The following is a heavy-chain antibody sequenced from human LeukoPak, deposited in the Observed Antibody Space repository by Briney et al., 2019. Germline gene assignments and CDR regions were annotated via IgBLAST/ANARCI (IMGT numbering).Heavy chain of an antibody. CDR1: GGSISSGGYY. CDR2: IYYSGST. CDR3: AREDGRSGYYIDGMDV. Sequence: SQTLSLTCTVSGGSISSGGYYWSWIRQHPGKGLEWIGYIYYSGSTYYNPSLKSRVTISVDTSKNQFSLKLSSVTAADTAAYYCAREDGRSGYYIDGMDVWGQGTTVTVSS. J-gene: IGHJ6*02. V-gene: IGHV4-31*03. D-gene: IGHD3-22*01.